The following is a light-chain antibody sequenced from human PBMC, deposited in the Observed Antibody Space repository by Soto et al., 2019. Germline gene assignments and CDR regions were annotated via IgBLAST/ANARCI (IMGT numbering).Light chain of an antibody. Sequence: QSVLTQPASVSGSPGQSITISCTGTSSDIGDYNFVSWYQQHPGKAPRLMIYDVRNRPSGVSTRFSGSKSGNTASLTISGLEAVDEADYYCTSYRTISTLVFGGGTQLTVL. V-gene: IGLV2-14*03. CDR3: TSYRTISTLV. J-gene: IGLJ2*01. CDR1: SSDIGDYNF. CDR2: DVR.